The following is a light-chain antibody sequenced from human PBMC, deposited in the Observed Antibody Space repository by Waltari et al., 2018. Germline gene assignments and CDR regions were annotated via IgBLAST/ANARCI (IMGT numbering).Light chain of an antibody. CDR1: QSVNSVY. Sequence: VLTQSPGPLSFSPGERATLSCRPSQSVNSVYLAWYQQKPGQAPRLLIYGPSSRATGIPDRFSGSGSGTEFTLTISRLEPEDFAVYYCQQYGPTFGPGTKVEIK. J-gene: IGKJ3*01. CDR3: QQYGPT. V-gene: IGKV3-20*01. CDR2: GPS.